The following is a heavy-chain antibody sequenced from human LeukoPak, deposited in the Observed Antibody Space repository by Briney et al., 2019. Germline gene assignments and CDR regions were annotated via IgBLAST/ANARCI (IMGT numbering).Heavy chain of an antibody. CDR3: ATLPPPYYYDSSGYYHRNNGVRYYFDY. Sequence: ASVKVSCKASGGTFSSYAISWVRQAPGQGLEWMGGIIPIFGTANYAQKFQGRVTITADESTSTAYMELSGLRSEDTAVYYCATLPPPYYYDSSGYYHRNNGVRYYFDYWGQGTLVTVSS. CDR2: IIPIFGTA. V-gene: IGHV1-69*13. J-gene: IGHJ4*02. D-gene: IGHD3-22*01. CDR1: GGTFSSYA.